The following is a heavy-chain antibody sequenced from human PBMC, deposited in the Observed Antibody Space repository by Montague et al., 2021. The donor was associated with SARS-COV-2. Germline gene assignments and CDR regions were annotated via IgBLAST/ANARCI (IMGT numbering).Heavy chain of an antibody. J-gene: IGHJ4*02. V-gene: IGHV4-34*01. CDR2: ITHGGST. CDR3: ARSHDYRGNDYFDY. CDR1: GGSLSGFY. Sequence: SETLSLTCAVYGGSLSGFYWTWIRQAPGKGLEWVGEITHGGSTSYSPARKSRLNISLDTSKNQFSLKLDSGTAADTATYYCARSHDYRGNDYFDYWGQGALVIVSS. D-gene: IGHD4-23*01.